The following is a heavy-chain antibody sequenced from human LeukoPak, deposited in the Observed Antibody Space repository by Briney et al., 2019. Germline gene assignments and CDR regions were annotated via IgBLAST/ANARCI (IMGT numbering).Heavy chain of an antibody. CDR2: IYYSGST. D-gene: IGHD3-9*01. Sequence: SETLSLTCTVSGGSISSYYWSWIRQPPGKGLEWIGYIYYSGSTNYNPSLKSRVTISVDTSKNQFSLKLSSVTAAGTAVYYCARSSSGYDILTGYYGDWFDPWGQGTLVTVSS. J-gene: IGHJ5*02. CDR1: GGSISSYY. CDR3: ARSSSGYDILTGYYGDWFDP. V-gene: IGHV4-59*08.